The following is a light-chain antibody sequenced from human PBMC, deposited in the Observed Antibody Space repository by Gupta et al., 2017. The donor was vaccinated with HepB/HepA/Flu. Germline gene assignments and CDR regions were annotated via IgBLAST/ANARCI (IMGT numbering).Light chain of an antibody. Sequence: IQMTQSPSSLSASVGDRVTITCQTSQNIRNHLSWYHQRPGHAPKLLIFDASELHTGVPSRFSGSESGTYFTLTIDTLQPEDIGAYYCQQYDSVGLTFGGGTNLEIK. J-gene: IGKJ4*01. CDR3: QQYDSVGLT. CDR1: QNIRNH. CDR2: DAS. V-gene: IGKV1-33*01.